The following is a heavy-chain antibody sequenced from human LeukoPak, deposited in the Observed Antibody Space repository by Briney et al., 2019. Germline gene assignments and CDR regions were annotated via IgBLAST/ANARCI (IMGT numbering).Heavy chain of an antibody. CDR3: ARALGTVAGRWDY. V-gene: IGHV3-48*01. D-gene: IGHD6-19*01. CDR1: GFTFSSYA. J-gene: IGHJ4*02. Sequence: GGSLRLSCAASGFTFSSYAMNWVRQAPGKGLEWVSYISSGSSTIYYADSVKGRFTISRDNAKNSLYPQMNSLRAEDTAVYYCARALGTVAGRWDYWGQGTLVTVSS. CDR2: ISSGSSTI.